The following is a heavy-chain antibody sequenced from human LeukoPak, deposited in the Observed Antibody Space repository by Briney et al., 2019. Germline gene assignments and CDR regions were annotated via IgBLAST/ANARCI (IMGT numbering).Heavy chain of an antibody. CDR1: GGSISSGSYY. J-gene: IGHJ6*03. Sequence: PSETLSLTCTVSGGSISSGSYYWSWIRQPAGKGLEWIGRIYTSGSTNYNPSLKSRVTISVDTSKNQFSLELSSVTAADTAVYYCARGCILYGSGSYYLYYYYMDVWGKGTTVTISS. D-gene: IGHD3-10*01. V-gene: IGHV4-61*02. CDR2: IYTSGST. CDR3: ARGCILYGSGSYYLYYYYMDV.